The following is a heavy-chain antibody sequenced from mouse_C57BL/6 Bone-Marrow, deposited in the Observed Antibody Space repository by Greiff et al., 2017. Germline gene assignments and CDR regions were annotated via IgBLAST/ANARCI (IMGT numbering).Heavy chain of an antibody. CDR1: GYTFTSYW. V-gene: IGHV1-69*01. CDR2: IDPSDSYT. D-gene: IGHD1-1*01. J-gene: IGHJ2*01. Sequence: QVQLQQPGAELVMPGASVKLSCKASGYTFTSYWMHWVKQRPGQGLEWIGEIDPSDSYTNYNQKFKGKSTLTVDKSSSTAYMQLSSLTSEDSAVYYCARYYYGRDYWGQGTTLTVSS. CDR3: ARYYYGRDY.